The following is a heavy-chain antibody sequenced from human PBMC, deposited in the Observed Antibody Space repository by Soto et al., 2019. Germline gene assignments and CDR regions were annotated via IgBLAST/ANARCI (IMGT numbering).Heavy chain of an antibody. Sequence: QVQLEQSGSEVKKSGSSVKVSCKASGYSFSSHAITWVRQAPGQGLEWMGGIIPVLGTPSYAQKFQGRVTISADKSTNTSYRELRSLRSEDTAVYYCARGGALSTSWYWGDGLDSWGQGTQVTVSS. CDR3: ARGGALSTSWYWGDGLDS. J-gene: IGHJ4*02. CDR1: GYSFSSHA. V-gene: IGHV1-69*06. CDR2: IIPVLGTP. D-gene: IGHD6-13*01.